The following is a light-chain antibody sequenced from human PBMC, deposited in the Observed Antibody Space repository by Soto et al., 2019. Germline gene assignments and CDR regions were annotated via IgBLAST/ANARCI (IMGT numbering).Light chain of an antibody. Sequence: QSVLTQPPSASGTPGQRVTISCSGSSSNIGNNAVNWYQQLPGKAPKLLIYYDDLLPSGVSDRFSGSKSGTSASLAISGLQSEYEADYYCAAWDDSLNGYVFGTGTKVTVL. J-gene: IGLJ1*01. V-gene: IGLV1-36*01. CDR3: AAWDDSLNGYV. CDR2: YDD. CDR1: SSNIGNNA.